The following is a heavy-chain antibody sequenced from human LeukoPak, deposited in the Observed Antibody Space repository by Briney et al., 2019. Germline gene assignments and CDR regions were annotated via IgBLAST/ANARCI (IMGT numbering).Heavy chain of an antibody. CDR1: GGSISGYY. CDR2: IYYSGST. Sequence: KSSETLSLTCTVSGGSISGYYYNWIRQPPGKGLEWIGYIYYSGSTNYNPSLKSRVTISVDTSKNQFSLKLSSVTAADTAVYYCESRDVWGQGTTVTVSS. J-gene: IGHJ6*02. CDR3: ESRDV. V-gene: IGHV4-59*08.